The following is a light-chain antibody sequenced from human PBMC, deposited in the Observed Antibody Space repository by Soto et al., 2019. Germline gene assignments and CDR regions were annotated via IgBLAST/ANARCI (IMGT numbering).Light chain of an antibody. CDR2: RAS. CDR3: QQYNLYSAIT. Sequence: DIRLTQSPSTLSASVGDRVTITCRASQSISDRLAWYQQKSGKAPRLLIYRASSLENEVPSRFSVSGSGTDFTLTISSLQPDDFATYYCQQYNLYSAITFGQGTKLEI. CDR1: QSISDR. J-gene: IGKJ2*01. V-gene: IGKV1-5*03.